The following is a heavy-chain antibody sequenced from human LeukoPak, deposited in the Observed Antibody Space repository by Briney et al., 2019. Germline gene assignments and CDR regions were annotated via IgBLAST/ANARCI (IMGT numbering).Heavy chain of an antibody. CDR1: GFIFSSYW. CDR3: ARGRSSSSWSDY. D-gene: IGHD6-13*01. Sequence: GGSLRLSCAASGFIFSSYWMHWVRQAPGKGLVWVSRIHSDGSGATYADSVKGRFTISRDNAKNTLYLQMTGLRDEDAAVYYCARGRSSSSWSDYWGQGTLVTVSS. J-gene: IGHJ4*02. CDR2: IHSDGSGA. V-gene: IGHV3-74*01.